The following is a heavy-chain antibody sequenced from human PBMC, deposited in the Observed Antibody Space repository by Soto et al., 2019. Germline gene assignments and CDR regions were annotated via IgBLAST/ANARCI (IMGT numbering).Heavy chain of an antibody. CDR3: VRHKDRNCFDP. Sequence: SETLSLTCSVSGDSISGDSYYWGWIRQPPGKGLEWIGSIYYSTRTYYNPSGSTYYNPSLKSRVSISIDTSKNHFSLKLSSVTATDTAVYYCVRHKDRNCFDPWGQGALVTVSS. V-gene: IGHV4-39*01. CDR2: IYYSTRTYYNPSGST. CDR1: GDSISGDSYY. J-gene: IGHJ5*02.